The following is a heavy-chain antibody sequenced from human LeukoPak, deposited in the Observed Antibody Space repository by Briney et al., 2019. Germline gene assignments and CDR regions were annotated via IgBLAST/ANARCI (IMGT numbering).Heavy chain of an antibody. CDR3: ARDQGTIFDVVNYAMDV. CDR1: GFIFSSYP. Sequence: PGGSLRLSCAASGFIFSSYPIHWVRQAPGKGLEWVAIMSRDGTDQRYADPVKGRFTMSRDSSESALYLQMNSLRVEDTAVYYCARDQGTIFDVVNYAMDVWGQGTTVTVSS. V-gene: IGHV3-30*04. D-gene: IGHD3-3*01. CDR2: MSRDGTDQ. J-gene: IGHJ6*02.